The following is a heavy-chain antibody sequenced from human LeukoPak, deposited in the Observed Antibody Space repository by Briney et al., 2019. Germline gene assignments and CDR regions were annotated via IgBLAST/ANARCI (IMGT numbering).Heavy chain of an antibody. V-gene: IGHV3-53*05. J-gene: IGHJ4*02. Sequence: PGGSLRLSCAASGFTVSSNYMSWVRQAPGKGLEWVSVIYSGGSTYYADSVKGRFTISRDNSKNTLYLQMNSLRAEDTALYYCAKDSLYSYDSSGYWVKWGQGTLVTVSS. CDR3: AKDSLYSYDSSGYWVK. CDR1: GFTVSSNY. D-gene: IGHD3-22*01. CDR2: IYSGGST.